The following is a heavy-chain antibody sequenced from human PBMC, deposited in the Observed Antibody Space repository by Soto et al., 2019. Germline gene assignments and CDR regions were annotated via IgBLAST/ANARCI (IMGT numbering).Heavy chain of an antibody. Sequence: QVQLVQSGAEVKKPGASVKVSCKASGYTFTSYAMHWVRQAPGQRLEWMGWINAGNGNTKYSQKFQGRVTITRDTSASTAYMELSSLRSEDTAVYYCARERFYGWYGIGGYWGQGTLVTVSS. J-gene: IGHJ4*02. V-gene: IGHV1-3*01. CDR3: ARERFYGWYGIGGY. CDR1: GYTFTSYA. D-gene: IGHD6-19*01. CDR2: INAGNGNT.